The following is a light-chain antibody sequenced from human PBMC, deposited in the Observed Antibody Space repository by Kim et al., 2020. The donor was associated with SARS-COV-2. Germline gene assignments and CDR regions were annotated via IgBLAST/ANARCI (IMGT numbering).Light chain of an antibody. V-gene: IGLV3-19*01. Sequence: SSKLTQDPAVSVALGQTVRITCQGDSLRSYYASWYQQKPGQAPVLVIYGKNNRPSGIPDRFSGSSSGNTASLTITGAQAEDEADYYCNSRDSSGNHVVFG. J-gene: IGLJ2*01. CDR3: NSRDSSGNHVV. CDR2: GKN. CDR1: SLRSYY.